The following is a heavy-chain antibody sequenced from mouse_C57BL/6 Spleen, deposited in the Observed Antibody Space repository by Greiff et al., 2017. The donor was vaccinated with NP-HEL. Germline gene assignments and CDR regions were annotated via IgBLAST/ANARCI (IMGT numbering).Heavy chain of an antibody. Sequence: EVQVVESGGGLVKPGGSLKLSCAASGFTFSDYGMHWVRQAPEKGLEWVAYISSGSSTIYYADTVKGRFTISRDNAKNTLFLQMTSLRSEDTAMYYCARSGIYYDYDGDYFDYWGQGTTLTVSS. D-gene: IGHD2-4*01. CDR1: GFTFSDYG. CDR2: ISSGSSTI. J-gene: IGHJ2*01. V-gene: IGHV5-17*01. CDR3: ARSGIYYDYDGDYFDY.